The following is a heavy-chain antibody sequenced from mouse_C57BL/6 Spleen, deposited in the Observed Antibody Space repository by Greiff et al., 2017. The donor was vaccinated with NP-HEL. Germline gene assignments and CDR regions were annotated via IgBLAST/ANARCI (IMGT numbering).Heavy chain of an antibody. V-gene: IGHV1-15*01. J-gene: IGHJ2*01. CDR1: GYTFTDYE. CDR2: IDPETGGT. CDR3: TRWRRDY. Sequence: VQLQQSGAELVRPGASVTLSCKASGYTFTDYEMHWVKQTPVNGLEWIGDIDPETGGTAYNQKFKGKAILTADKSSSTAYMELRSLTSEDSAVYYCTRWRRDYWGQGTTLTVSS.